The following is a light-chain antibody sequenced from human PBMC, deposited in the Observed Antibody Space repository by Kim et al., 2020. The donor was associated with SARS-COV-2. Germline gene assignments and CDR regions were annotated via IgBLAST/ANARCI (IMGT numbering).Light chain of an antibody. V-gene: IGLV1-40*01. J-gene: IGLJ1*01. CDR2: GNS. CDR1: SSNSGAGYG. Sequence: VTLSCTGSSSNSGAGYGVHWYQQLPGTAPNLLLYGNSNRPSGVPDRFSGSKSGTSASLAITGLQAEDEADYYCQSYDSSLSGFYVFGTGTKVTVL. CDR3: QSYDSSLSGFYV.